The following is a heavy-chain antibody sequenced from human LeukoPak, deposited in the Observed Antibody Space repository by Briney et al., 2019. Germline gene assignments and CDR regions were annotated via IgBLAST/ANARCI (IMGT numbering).Heavy chain of an antibody. D-gene: IGHD6-13*01. CDR3: ARVWSPPYTSSWPDYFDY. J-gene: IGHJ4*02. Sequence: GGSLRLSCAASGFTFSSYSMNWVRQAPGKGLERVSSISSSSSYIYYGDSVKGRFTISRDNAKNSLYLQMNSLRAEDTAVYYCARVWSPPYTSSWPDYFDYWGQGTLVTVSS. CDR2: ISSSSSYI. CDR1: GFTFSSYS. V-gene: IGHV3-21*01.